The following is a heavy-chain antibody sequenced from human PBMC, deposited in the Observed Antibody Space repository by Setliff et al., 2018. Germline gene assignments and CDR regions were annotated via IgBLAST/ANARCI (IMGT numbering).Heavy chain of an antibody. CDR3: AKHRVRQLGILSWYFDL. V-gene: IGHV1-24*01. CDR1: GYRLIEVS. J-gene: IGHJ2*01. D-gene: IGHD7-27*01. CDR2: FDPEDEET. Sequence: ASVKVSCKVSGYRLIEVSMHWVRQAPGKGLEWMGGFDPEDEETIYAQKFQGRVTITRNTSISTAYMELSSLRSEDTAVYYCAKHRVRQLGILSWYFDLWGRGTLVTVSS.